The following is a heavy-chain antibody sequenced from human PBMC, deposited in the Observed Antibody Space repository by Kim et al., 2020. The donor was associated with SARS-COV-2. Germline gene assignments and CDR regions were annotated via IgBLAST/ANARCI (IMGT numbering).Heavy chain of an antibody. CDR1: GGSFSGYY. CDR3: ASLEGHTAMAVDY. Sequence: SETLSLTCAVYGGSFSGYYWSWIRQPPGKGLEWIGEINHSGSTNYNPSLKSRVTISVDTSKNQFSLKLSSVTAADTAVYYCASLEGHTAMAVDYWGQGTLVTVSS. J-gene: IGHJ4*02. D-gene: IGHD5-18*01. V-gene: IGHV4-34*01. CDR2: INHSGST.